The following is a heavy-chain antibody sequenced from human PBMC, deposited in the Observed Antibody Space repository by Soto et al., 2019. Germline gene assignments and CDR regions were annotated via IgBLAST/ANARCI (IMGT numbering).Heavy chain of an antibody. V-gene: IGHV4-4*02. J-gene: IGHJ4*02. Sequence: PSETLSLTCAVSGGSISSSNWWSWVRQPPGKGLEWIGEIYHSGSTNYNPSLKSRVTISVDKSKNQFSLKLSSVTAADTAVYYCARAGAEYSSSSSRIAAAGIDYWGQGTLVTVSS. CDR1: GGSISSSNW. CDR2: IYHSGST. D-gene: IGHD6-6*01. CDR3: ARAGAEYSSSSSRIAAAGIDY.